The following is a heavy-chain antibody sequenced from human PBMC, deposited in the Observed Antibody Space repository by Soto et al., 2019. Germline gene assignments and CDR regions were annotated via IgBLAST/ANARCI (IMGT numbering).Heavy chain of an antibody. D-gene: IGHD5-12*01. J-gene: IGHJ4*02. CDR2: ISGRGGST. Sequence: GGSLRLSCAASGFTFSSYAMRCVRQAPGKGLEWVSAISGRGGSTYYADSVKGRFTISRDNSKNTLYLQMNSLRAEDTAVYYCAKGLEMATITGYWGQGTLVTVSS. V-gene: IGHV3-23*01. CDR1: GFTFSSYA. CDR3: AKGLEMATITGY.